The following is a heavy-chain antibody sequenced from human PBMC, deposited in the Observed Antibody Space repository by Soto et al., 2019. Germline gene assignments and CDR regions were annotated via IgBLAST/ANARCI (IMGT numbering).Heavy chain of an antibody. CDR2: IKEDGNEK. CDR1: GFPFNNYY. Sequence: GGPLRLSCAASGFPFNNYYMTWVRQASGKGLEWVASIKEDGNEKYYVDSVKGRFTISRDNVKNSVSLQLNSLRAEDTAVYFCTRGAGGWNYYYAMDVWGPGATVTVSS. V-gene: IGHV3-7*03. J-gene: IGHJ6*02. D-gene: IGHD6-19*01. CDR3: TRGAGGWNYYYAMDV.